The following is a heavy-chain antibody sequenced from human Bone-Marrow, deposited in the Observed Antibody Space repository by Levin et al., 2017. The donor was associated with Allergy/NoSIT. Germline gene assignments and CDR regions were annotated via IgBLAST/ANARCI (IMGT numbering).Heavy chain of an antibody. J-gene: IGHJ4*02. Sequence: TSETLSLTCTVSGGSISTSTSYWGWIRQSPGKGLEWIGCIYYSGSTYYNPSPESRVTISADTSKNQFSLKLTSVTAADTAVYYCARPGLTSWQVFDSWGQGTLVTVSS. CDR1: GGSISTSTSY. V-gene: IGHV4-39*01. CDR2: IYYSGST. CDR3: ARPGLTSWQVFDS.